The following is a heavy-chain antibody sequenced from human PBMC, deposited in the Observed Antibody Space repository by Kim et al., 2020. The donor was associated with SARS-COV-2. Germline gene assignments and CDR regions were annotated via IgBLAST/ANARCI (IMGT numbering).Heavy chain of an antibody. J-gene: IGHJ4*02. V-gene: IGHV3-15*01. CDR3: TTDVPNSGSYYGTYYFDY. Sequence: GGSLRLSCAASGFTFSNAWMSWVRQAPGKGLEWVGRIKSKTDGGTTDYAAPVKGRFTISRDDSKNTLYLQMNSLKTEDTAVYYCTTDVPNSGSYYGTYYFDYWGQGTLVTVSS. D-gene: IGHD1-26*01. CDR2: IKSKTDGGTT. CDR1: GFTFSNAW.